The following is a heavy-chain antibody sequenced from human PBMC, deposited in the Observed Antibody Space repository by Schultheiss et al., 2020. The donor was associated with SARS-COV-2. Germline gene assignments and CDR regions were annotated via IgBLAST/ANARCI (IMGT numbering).Heavy chain of an antibody. D-gene: IGHD1-7*01. CDR2: IRSKAYGGTT. J-gene: IGHJ5*02. V-gene: IGHV3-49*03. CDR3: TRVGRGYNWNYVPPFDP. CDR1: GFTFGDYA. Sequence: SLRLSCTASGFTFGDYAMSWFRQAPGKGLEWVGFIRSKAYGGTTEYAASVKGRFTISRDDSKSIAYLQMNSLKTEDTAVYYCTRVGRGYNWNYVPPFDPWGQGTLVTVSS.